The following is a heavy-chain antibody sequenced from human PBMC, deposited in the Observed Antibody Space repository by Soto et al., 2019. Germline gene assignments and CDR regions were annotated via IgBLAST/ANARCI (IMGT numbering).Heavy chain of an antibody. J-gene: IGHJ6*02. CDR2: INPNSGGT. CDR3: ARGARTPKYYYGSGSPYYYYGMDV. V-gene: IGHV1-2*04. Sequence: ASVKVSCKASGYTFTGYYMHWVRQAPGQGLEWKGWINPNSGGTNYAQKFQGWVTMTRDTSISTAYMELSRLRSDDTAVYYCARGARTPKYYYGSGSPYYYYGMDVWGQGTTVTVSS. D-gene: IGHD3-10*01. CDR1: GYTFTGYY.